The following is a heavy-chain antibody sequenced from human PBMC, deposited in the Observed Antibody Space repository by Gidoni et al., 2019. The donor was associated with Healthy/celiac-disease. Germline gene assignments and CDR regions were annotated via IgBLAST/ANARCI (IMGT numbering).Heavy chain of an antibody. Sequence: QVQLVESGGGVVQPGRSLRLSCAASGFTFSSYGMHWVRQAPGKGLEWVAVIWYDGSNKYYADSVKGRFTISRDNSKNTLYLQMNSLRAEDTAVYYCARAIWDDYGDLLGDYWGQGTLVTVSS. CDR2: IWYDGSNK. V-gene: IGHV3-33*01. D-gene: IGHD4-17*01. CDR1: GFTFSSYG. J-gene: IGHJ4*02. CDR3: ARAIWDDYGDLLGDY.